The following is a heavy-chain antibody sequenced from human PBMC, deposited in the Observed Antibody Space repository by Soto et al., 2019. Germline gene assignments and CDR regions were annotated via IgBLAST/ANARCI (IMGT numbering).Heavy chain of an antibody. J-gene: IGHJ3*02. Sequence: SETLSLTCTVSGGSISSSSYYWGWIRQPPGKGLEWIGSIYYSGSTYYNPSLKSRVTISVDTSKNQFSLKLSSVTAADTAVYYCARQGFWSGLSDADDAFDIWGQGTMVTVSS. CDR2: IYYSGST. CDR1: GGSISSSSYY. V-gene: IGHV4-39*01. CDR3: ARQGFWSGLSDADDAFDI. D-gene: IGHD3-3*01.